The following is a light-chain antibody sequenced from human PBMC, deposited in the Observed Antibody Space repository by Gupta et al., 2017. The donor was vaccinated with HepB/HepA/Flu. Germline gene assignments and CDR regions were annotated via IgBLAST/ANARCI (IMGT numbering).Light chain of an antibody. V-gene: IGLV3-27*01. CDR1: VLKKKY. CDR2: KDS. Sequence: SSELTQTSSVSVSPGQTARITCSGDVLKKKYARWFQQKPGQAPVLVIYKDSERPSGIPERFSGSSSGTTVTLTISGAQVEDEADYYCYSAADNNWVFGVGTKLTVL. CDR3: YSAADNNWV. J-gene: IGLJ3*02.